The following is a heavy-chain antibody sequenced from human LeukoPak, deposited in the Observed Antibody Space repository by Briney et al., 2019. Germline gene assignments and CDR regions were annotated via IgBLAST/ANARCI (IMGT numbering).Heavy chain of an antibody. D-gene: IGHD3-9*01. Sequence: SETLSLTCAVSGGSISSGDYSWSWIRQPPGKGLEWIGNIYYSGSTYYNPSLKSRVNISVDTSKNQFSLKLSSVTAADTAVYYCARRTFDWLEYYFDYWGQGTLVTVSS. CDR1: GGSISSGDYS. V-gene: IGHV4-30-4*07. CDR2: IYYSGST. CDR3: ARRTFDWLEYYFDY. J-gene: IGHJ4*02.